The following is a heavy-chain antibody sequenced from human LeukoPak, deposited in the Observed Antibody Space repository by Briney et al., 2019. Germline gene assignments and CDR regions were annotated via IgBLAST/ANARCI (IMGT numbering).Heavy chain of an antibody. D-gene: IGHD2-15*01. Sequence: GASVKVSCKASGYTFTGYYMHWVRQAPGQGLEWMGWINPNRGGTNYAQKFPGRVTMTRDTSISTAYMELSSLTSDDTAVYYCAKDENTHFDYWGQGILVTVSS. CDR2: INPNRGGT. J-gene: IGHJ4*02. V-gene: IGHV1-2*02. CDR1: GYTFTGYY. CDR3: AKDENTHFDY.